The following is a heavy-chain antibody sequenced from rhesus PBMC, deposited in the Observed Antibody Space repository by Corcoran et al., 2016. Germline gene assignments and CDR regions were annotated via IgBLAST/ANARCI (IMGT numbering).Heavy chain of an antibody. V-gene: IGHV3S18*01. Sequence: EVQLVESGGGLAKPGGSLRLSCAASGFSFSDYYMYWVRQAPGKGLEWVSGISYTGCSTYYADSVKGRFTISRENAKNTLYLQMDSLRAEDTAVYYCAREGDGYRQGFFDYWGQGVLVTVSS. D-gene: IGHD5-24*01. J-gene: IGHJ4*01. CDR2: ISYTGCST. CDR1: GFSFSDYY. CDR3: AREGDGYRQGFFDY.